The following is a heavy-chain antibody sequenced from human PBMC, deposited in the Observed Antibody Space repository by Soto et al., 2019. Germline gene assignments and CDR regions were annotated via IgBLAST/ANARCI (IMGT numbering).Heavy chain of an antibody. Sequence: AAGKPSCKASGYPFTTSGMSWVRQAPGQGLEWMGWMSAYSGDTRYAQKFQGRVIMTRETSTSTAYMELGSLGSDDTAMYYCTREVENISGIIIFGYRGQGSVDTGSS. V-gene: IGHV1-18*04. CDR2: MSAYSGDT. J-gene: IGHJ4*02. CDR3: TREVENISGIIIFGY. D-gene: IGHD3-3*02. CDR1: GYPFTTSG.